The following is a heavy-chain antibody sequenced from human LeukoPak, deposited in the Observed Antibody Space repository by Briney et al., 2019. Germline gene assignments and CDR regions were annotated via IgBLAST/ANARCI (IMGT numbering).Heavy chain of an antibody. CDR3: ARESSVTLVPAEDNYYYYYMDV. D-gene: IGHD2-2*01. Sequence: ASVKVSCKASGYTFTGYYMHWVRQAPGQGLEWMGRINPNSGGTNYAQKFQGRVTMTRDTSISTVYMELSRLRSDDTAVYYCARESSVTLVPAEDNYYYYYMDVWGKGTTVTVSS. CDR2: INPNSGGT. J-gene: IGHJ6*03. CDR1: GYTFTGYY. V-gene: IGHV1-2*06.